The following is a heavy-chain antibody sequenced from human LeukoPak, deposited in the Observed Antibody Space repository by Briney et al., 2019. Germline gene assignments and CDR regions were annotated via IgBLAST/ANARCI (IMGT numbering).Heavy chain of an antibody. Sequence: PGGSLRLPCAVSGFTFSSYGMSWVRQAPGKGLEWVSAISGSGGSTYYADSVKGRFTVSRDNSKNTLYLQMNSLRAEDTAVYYCAKAHYYHDSSGYFDFWGQGTLVTVSS. V-gene: IGHV3-23*01. CDR3: AKAHYYHDSSGYFDF. D-gene: IGHD3-22*01. CDR2: ISGSGGST. J-gene: IGHJ4*02. CDR1: GFTFSSYG.